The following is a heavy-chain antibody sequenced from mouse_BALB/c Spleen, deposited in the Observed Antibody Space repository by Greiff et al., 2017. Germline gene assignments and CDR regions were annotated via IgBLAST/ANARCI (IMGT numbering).Heavy chain of an antibody. J-gene: IGHJ3*01. Sequence: EVQLQQSGTVLARPGASVKMSCKASGYTFTSYWMHWVKQKPGQGLEWIGAIYPGNSDTSYNQKFKGKAKLTAVTSTSTAYMELSSLTNEDSAVYYCTSPFYYDCQFAYWGQGTLVTVSA. D-gene: IGHD2-4*01. CDR3: TSPFYYDCQFAY. CDR1: GYTFTSYW. V-gene: IGHV1-5*01. CDR2: IYPGNSDT.